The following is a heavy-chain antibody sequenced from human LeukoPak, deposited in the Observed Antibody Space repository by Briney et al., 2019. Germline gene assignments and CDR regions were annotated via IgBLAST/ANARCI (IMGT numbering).Heavy chain of an antibody. D-gene: IGHD6-13*01. CDR1: GGSISSGYY. CDR2: IYYTGNT. V-gene: IGHV4-31*03. Sequence: PSETLSLTCTVSGGSISSGYYWSWIRQPPGKGLEWIGYIYYTGNTYYNPFLKSRITMSVDTSKNHFSLKLSSVTGADTAVYYCARGPSFGSSSRFDLWGRGTLVSVSS. CDR3: ARGPSFGSSSRFDL. J-gene: IGHJ2*01.